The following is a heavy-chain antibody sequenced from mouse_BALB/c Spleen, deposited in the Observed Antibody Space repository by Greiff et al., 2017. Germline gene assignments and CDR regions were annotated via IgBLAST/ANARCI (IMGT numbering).Heavy chain of an antibody. V-gene: IGHV5-6*01. CDR1: GFTFSSYG. Sequence: EVMLVESGGDLVKPGGSLKLSCAASGFTFSSYGMSWVRQTPDKRLEWVATISSGGSYTYYPDSVKGRFTISRDNAKNTLYLQMSSLKSEDTAMYCGVQGDGNSGFAYWGQGTLVTVSA. CDR2: ISSGGSYT. J-gene: IGHJ3*01. CDR3: VQGDGNSGFAY. D-gene: IGHD2-1*01.